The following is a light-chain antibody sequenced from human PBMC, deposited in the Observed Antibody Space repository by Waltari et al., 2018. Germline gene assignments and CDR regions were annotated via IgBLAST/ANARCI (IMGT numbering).Light chain of an antibody. CDR2: INN. CDR1: NANIGNNP. CDR3: AAWDDSLNVWV. V-gene: IGLV1-44*01. J-gene: IGLJ3*02. Sequence: ISCSGTNANIGNNPVSWYHQLPGTAPKLLIFINNQRPSGVPDRFSASKSGTSDSLAISGLQSDDEADYYCAAWDDSLNVWVFGGGTKVTVL.